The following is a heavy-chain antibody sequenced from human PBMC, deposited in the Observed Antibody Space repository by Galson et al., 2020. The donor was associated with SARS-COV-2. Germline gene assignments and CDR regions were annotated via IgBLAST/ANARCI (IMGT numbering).Heavy chain of an antibody. V-gene: IGHV4-39*07. D-gene: IGHD6-13*01. CDR2: IYYSGST. CDR1: GGSISSSSYY. CDR3: ARDPYIAAAGPK. Sequence: SETLYLTCTVSGGSISSSSYYWGWIRQPPGKGLEWIGSIYYSGSTYYNPSLKSRVTISVDTSKNQFSLKLSSVTAADTAVYYCARDPYIAAAGPKWGQGTLVTVSS. J-gene: IGHJ4*02.